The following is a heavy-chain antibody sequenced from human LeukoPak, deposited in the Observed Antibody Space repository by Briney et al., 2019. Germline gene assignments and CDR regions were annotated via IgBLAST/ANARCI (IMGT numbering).Heavy chain of an antibody. J-gene: IGHJ4*02. CDR2: IYYTGNT. V-gene: IGHV4-59*01. D-gene: IGHD6-13*01. CDR3: ARLLHPQSTSWFIDY. Sequence: SETLSLTCTVSSGSINTYYWTWIRQAPGKGLEWIGYIYYTGNTNYNPSLKSRVTIFVDTSKNQLSLRLTSVTAADTAVYYCARLLHPQSTSWFIDYWGQGALVTVSS. CDR1: SGSINTYY.